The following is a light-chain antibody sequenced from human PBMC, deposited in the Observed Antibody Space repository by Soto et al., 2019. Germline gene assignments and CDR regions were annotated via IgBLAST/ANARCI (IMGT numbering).Light chain of an antibody. CDR3: QQYNEWPIT. CDR2: GAS. CDR1: QSVSSN. V-gene: IGKV3-15*01. Sequence: ESVLTQAPGTRALSPGERATLSCRASQSVSSNLAWYQQKPGQAPRLLIYGASTRATGISGRFSGSGSGTEFTLTITSLQSEDFAVYYCQQYNEWPITFGQGTRLEIK. J-gene: IGKJ5*01.